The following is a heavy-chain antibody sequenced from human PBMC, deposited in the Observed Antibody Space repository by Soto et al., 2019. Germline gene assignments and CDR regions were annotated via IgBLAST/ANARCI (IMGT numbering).Heavy chain of an antibody. CDR1: GFTFGDYA. V-gene: IGHV3-49*03. CDR2: IRSKAYGGTT. D-gene: IGHD3-9*01. J-gene: IGHJ6*03. Sequence: HPGGSLRLSCTASGFTFGDYAMSWFRQAPGKGLEWVGFIRSKAYGGTTEYAASVKGRFTISRDDSKSIAYLQMNSLKTEDTAVYYCTRDTEYYDILTPPYYYYYYMDVWGKGTTVTVSS. CDR3: TRDTEYYDILTPPYYYYYYMDV.